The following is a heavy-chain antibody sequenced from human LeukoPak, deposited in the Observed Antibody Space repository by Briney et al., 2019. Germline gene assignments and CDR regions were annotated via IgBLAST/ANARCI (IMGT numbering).Heavy chain of an antibody. J-gene: IGHJ4*02. CDR3: ARSPPPQWLRTGIKFDY. Sequence: GGSLKLSCAASGFTFSDSAMHWVRQASGKGLEWVGRIRSKANSYATAYVASVKGRFTISRDDSKNTAYLQMNSLKTEDTAVYYCARSPPPQWLRTGIKFDYWGQGTLVTVSS. CDR1: GFTFSDSA. D-gene: IGHD5-12*01. V-gene: IGHV3-73*01. CDR2: IRSKANSYAT.